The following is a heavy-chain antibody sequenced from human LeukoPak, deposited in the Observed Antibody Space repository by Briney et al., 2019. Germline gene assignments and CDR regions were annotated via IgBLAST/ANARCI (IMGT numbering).Heavy chain of an antibody. J-gene: IGHJ4*02. Sequence: SETLSLTCTVSGGSISSSTYYWGWIRQPPGKGLEWIGNIYYSGSTYYNPSLKSRVTISVDTSKNQFSLKLSSVTAADTAVYYCARDGYNPNDYWGQGTLVTVSS. D-gene: IGHD5-24*01. CDR3: ARDGYNPNDY. CDR2: IYYSGST. CDR1: GGSISSSTYY. V-gene: IGHV4-39*07.